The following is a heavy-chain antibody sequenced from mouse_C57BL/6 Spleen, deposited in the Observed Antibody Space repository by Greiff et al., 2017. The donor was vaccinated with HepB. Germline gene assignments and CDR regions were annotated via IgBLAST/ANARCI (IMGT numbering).Heavy chain of an antibody. J-gene: IGHJ3*01. CDR1: GYAFSSSW. D-gene: IGHD3-2*02. V-gene: IGHV1-82*01. CDR2: IYPGDGDT. CDR3: ARGEVDSSGSAWFAY. Sequence: QVQLQQSGPELVKPGASVKISCKASGYAFSSSWMNWVKQRPGKGLEWIGRIYPGDGDTNYNGKFKGKATLTADKSSSTAYMQLSSLTSEDSAVYCGARGEVDSSGSAWFAYWGQGTLVTVSA.